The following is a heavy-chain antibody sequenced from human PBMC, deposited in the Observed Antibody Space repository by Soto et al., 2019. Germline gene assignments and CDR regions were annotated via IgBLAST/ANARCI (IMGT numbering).Heavy chain of an antibody. CDR2: ISYDGSNK. Sequence: QVQLVESGGGVVQPGRSLRLSCAASGFTFSSYGMHWVRQAPGKGLEWVAVISYDGSNKYYADSVKGRFTISRDNSKNTLYLQMNSLRAEDTAVYYCAKDLRDILVVVAATGPFDYWGQGTLVTVSS. D-gene: IGHD2-15*01. V-gene: IGHV3-30*18. CDR3: AKDLRDILVVVAATGPFDY. J-gene: IGHJ4*02. CDR1: GFTFSSYG.